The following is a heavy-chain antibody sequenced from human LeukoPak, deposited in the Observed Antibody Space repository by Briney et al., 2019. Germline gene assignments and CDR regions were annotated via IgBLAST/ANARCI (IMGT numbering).Heavy chain of an antibody. CDR3: AKVPPSITAAGNWLGP. D-gene: IGHD6-13*01. CDR1: GYPFTGYY. J-gene: IGHJ5*02. CDR2: INPNTGGT. Sequence: ASVKVSCKASGYPFTGYYIHWVRQAPGQGLEWMGRINPNTGGTDYAQKFQGRVTMTRDTSITTAYMELSRLTSDDTAIYYCAKVPPSITAAGNWLGPWGQGALVTVSS. V-gene: IGHV1-2*06.